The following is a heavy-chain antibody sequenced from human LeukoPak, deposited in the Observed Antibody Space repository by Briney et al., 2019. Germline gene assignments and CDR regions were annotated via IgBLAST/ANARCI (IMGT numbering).Heavy chain of an antibody. V-gene: IGHV4-39*01. CDR3: ARDHGDFVQHD. Sequence: TSETLSLTCTVSGDSISSGNFYWGWIRQPPGKELQWIGSIYYNGITHYNPSLESRVTISADTSTNEFSLKLRSVAAADTAMYYCARDHGDFVQHDWGQGTLVTVSS. D-gene: IGHD4-17*01. J-gene: IGHJ4*02. CDR1: GDSISSGNFY. CDR2: IYYNGIT.